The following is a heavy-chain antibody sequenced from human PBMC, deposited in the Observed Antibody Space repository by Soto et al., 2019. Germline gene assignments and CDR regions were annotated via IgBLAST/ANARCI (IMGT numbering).Heavy chain of an antibody. CDR2: IYYSGST. CDR3: ARGGADSSNYYYYYYMDV. CDR1: GGSISRGGYY. D-gene: IGHD2-21*01. V-gene: IGHV4-31*03. J-gene: IGHJ6*03. Sequence: SETLSLTCTVSGGSISRGGYYWSCIRQHPGKGLEWIGYIYYSGSTYYNPSLKSRVTISVDTSKNQFFLKLSSVTAADTAVYYCARGGADSSNYYYYYYMDVWGKGTTVTVSS.